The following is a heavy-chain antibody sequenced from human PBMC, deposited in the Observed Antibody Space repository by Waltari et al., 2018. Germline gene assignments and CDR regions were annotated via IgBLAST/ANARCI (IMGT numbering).Heavy chain of an antibody. CDR3: ARETSSEKGFDY. V-gene: IGHV4-39*07. CDR1: GASVRSSSYY. J-gene: IGHJ4*02. D-gene: IGHD3-10*01. Sequence: QLQLQESGPRLVKASETLSLHCPVAGASVRSSSYYWGWVRQPPGKGLEWIGGIYYTGNTFQNPSLKSRVSISIDTYKNQFSLRLRSVTTADTAVYYCARETSSEKGFDYWGQGTLVTVSP. CDR2: IYYTGNT.